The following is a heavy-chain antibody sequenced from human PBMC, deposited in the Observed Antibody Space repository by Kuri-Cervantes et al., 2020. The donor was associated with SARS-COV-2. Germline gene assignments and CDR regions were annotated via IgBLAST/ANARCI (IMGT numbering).Heavy chain of an antibody. J-gene: IGHJ2*01. CDR1: GFRFSSYA. D-gene: IGHD2-2*01. CDR3: ARGALICGSSSCHGDFDL. V-gene: IGHV3-30*04. Sequence: GESLKISCAASGFRFSSYAMHWVRQAPGKGLEWVAVISYDGTNKYYGDSVRGRFTTSRDNSKNTLHLQMNSLRTEDTAVHYCARGALICGSSSCHGDFDLWGRGTLVTVSS. CDR2: ISYDGTNK.